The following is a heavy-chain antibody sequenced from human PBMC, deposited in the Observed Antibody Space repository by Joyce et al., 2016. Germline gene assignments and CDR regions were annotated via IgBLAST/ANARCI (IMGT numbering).Heavy chain of an antibody. CDR2: INTGNGNT. J-gene: IGHJ4*02. D-gene: IGHD4-17*01. Sequence: QVQLVQSGAEVKKPGASVKVSCKASGYTFTDYPIHWVRQAPGQRLEWMGWINTGNGNTKYSQKFQGRVTIIRDTSASTAYIEVSSLRSEDTAVYYCTTINNYGDWGQGTLITVSS. V-gene: IGHV1-3*04. CDR3: TTINNYGD. CDR1: GYTFTDYP.